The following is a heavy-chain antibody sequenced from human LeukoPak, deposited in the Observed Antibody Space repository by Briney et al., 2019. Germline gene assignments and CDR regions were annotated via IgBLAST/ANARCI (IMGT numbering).Heavy chain of an antibody. V-gene: IGHV1-3*01. J-gene: IGHJ6*04. CDR1: GYTFTSYA. CDR2: INAGNGNT. Sequence: ASVKVSCKASGYTFTSYAMHWMRQAPGQRLEWMGWINAGNGNTKYSQKFQGRVTITRDTSASTAYMELSSLRSEDTAVYYCARELWPGYGMDVWGKGTTVTVSS. CDR3: ARELWPGYGMDV. D-gene: IGHD3-16*01.